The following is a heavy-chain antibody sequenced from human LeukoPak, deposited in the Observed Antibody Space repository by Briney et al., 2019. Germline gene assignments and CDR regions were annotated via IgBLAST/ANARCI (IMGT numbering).Heavy chain of an antibody. CDR1: GGSISSYY. D-gene: IGHD3-22*01. CDR3: AREIDYCDSSGYYGPGDY. V-gene: IGHV4-4*07. CDR2: IYTSGST. J-gene: IGHJ4*02. Sequence: SETLSLTCTVSGGSISSYYWSWIRQPAGKGLEWIGRIYTSGSTNYNPSLKSRVTMSVDTSKNQFSLKLSSVTAADTAVYYCAREIDYCDSSGYYGPGDYWGQGTLVTVSS.